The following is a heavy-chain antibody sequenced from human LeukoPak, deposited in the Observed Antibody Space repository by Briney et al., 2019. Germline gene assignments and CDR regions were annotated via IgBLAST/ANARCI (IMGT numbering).Heavy chain of an antibody. Sequence: GGSLRLSCAASGFTFDDYAMPWVRQAPGKGLEWVSGISWNSGSIGYADSVKGRFTISRDNAKNSLYLQMNSLRAEDTALYYCAKGHRYDSSGYYFGYWGQGTLVTVSS. CDR2: ISWNSGSI. CDR3: AKGHRYDSSGYYFGY. V-gene: IGHV3-9*01. CDR1: GFTFDDYA. D-gene: IGHD3-22*01. J-gene: IGHJ4*02.